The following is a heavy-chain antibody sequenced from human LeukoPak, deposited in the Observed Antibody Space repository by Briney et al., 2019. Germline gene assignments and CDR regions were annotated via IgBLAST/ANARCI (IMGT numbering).Heavy chain of an antibody. D-gene: IGHD6-13*01. CDR1: GYTFTGYY. CDR2: INPSGGST. V-gene: IGHV1-46*01. CDR3: ARDGTPASIAAAGTIDY. J-gene: IGHJ4*02. Sequence: GASVKVSCKASGYTFTGYYMHWVRQAPGQGLEWMGIINPSGGSTSYAQKFQGRVTMTRDTSTSTVYMELSSLRSEDTAVYYCARDGTPASIAAAGTIDYWGQGTLVTVSS.